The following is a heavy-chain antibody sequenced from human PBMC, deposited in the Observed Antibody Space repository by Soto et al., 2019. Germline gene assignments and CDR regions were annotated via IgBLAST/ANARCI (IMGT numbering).Heavy chain of an antibody. Sequence: GASVKVSCKASGYTFTSYGISWVRQAPGQGLEWMGWISAYNGNTNYAQKLQGRVTMTTDTSTSTAYMELRSLRSDDTAVYYCARVRPVPGYYDILIGFSAAKSFDIWGQGTMVTVSS. CDR1: GYTFTSYG. V-gene: IGHV1-18*01. D-gene: IGHD3-9*01. CDR3: ARVRPVPGYYDILIGFSAAKSFDI. J-gene: IGHJ3*02. CDR2: ISAYNGNT.